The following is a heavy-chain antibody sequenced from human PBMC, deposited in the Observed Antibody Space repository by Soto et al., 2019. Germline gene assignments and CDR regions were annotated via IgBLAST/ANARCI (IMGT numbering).Heavy chain of an antibody. J-gene: IGHJ3*02. D-gene: IGHD4-17*01. Sequence: QVQLVQSGAEVKKPGASVKVSCKASGYTFTSYGISWVRQAPGQGLEWMGWISAYNGNTNYAQKLQGRVTMTKDTSTSTAYRELRGLRSDDTAVYSCSRHDAVRNYGDDVDACGIWGQGTRVTVSS. CDR1: GYTFTSYG. CDR2: ISAYNGNT. CDR3: SRHDAVRNYGDDVDACGI. V-gene: IGHV1-18*01.